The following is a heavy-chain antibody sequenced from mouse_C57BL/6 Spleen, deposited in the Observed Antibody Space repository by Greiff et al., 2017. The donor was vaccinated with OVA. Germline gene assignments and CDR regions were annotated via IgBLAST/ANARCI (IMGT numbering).Heavy chain of an antibody. CDR1: GFTFSSYG. D-gene: IGHD2-3*01. Sequence: EVKLMESGGDLVKPGGSLKLSCAASGFTFSSYGMSWVRQTPDKRLEWVATISSGGSYTYYPDSVKGRFTISRDNAKNPLYLQMSSLKSEDTAMYYCARHEDDGYPPFAYWGQGTLVTVSA. CDR2: ISSGGSYT. J-gene: IGHJ3*01. V-gene: IGHV5-6*01. CDR3: ARHEDDGYPPFAY.